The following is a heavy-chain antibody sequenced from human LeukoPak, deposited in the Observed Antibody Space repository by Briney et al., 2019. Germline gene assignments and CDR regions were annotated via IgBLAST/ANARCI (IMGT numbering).Heavy chain of an antibody. CDR1: GGSISSGGYY. Sequence: SETLSLTCTVSGGSISSGGYYWSWIRQHPGKGLEWIGYIYYSGSTYYSPSLKSRVTISVDTSKNQFSLKLSSVTAADTAVYYCARGGSYYAFDYWDQGTLVTVSS. V-gene: IGHV4-31*03. D-gene: IGHD1-26*01. CDR2: IYYSGST. J-gene: IGHJ4*02. CDR3: ARGGSYYAFDY.